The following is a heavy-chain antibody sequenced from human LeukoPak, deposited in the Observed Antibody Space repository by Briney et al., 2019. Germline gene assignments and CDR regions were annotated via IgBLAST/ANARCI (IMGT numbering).Heavy chain of an antibody. V-gene: IGHV3-33*06. CDR1: GFTFSSYG. Sequence: PGRSLRLSCAASGFTFSSYGMHWVRQAPGKGLEWVAVLWYDGSNKYYADSVKGRFTISRDNSKNTLYLQMNSLRAEDTAVYYCAKDRGTVKSPLFDYWGQGTLVTVSS. CDR3: AKDRGTVKSPLFDY. J-gene: IGHJ4*02. CDR2: LWYDGSNK. D-gene: IGHD4-11*01.